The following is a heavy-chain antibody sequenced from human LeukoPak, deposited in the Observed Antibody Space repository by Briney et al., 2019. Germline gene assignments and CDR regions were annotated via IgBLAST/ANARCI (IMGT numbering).Heavy chain of an antibody. CDR2: IRYDGNIK. CDR1: GFTVSSNY. CDR3: AKGGGDSSSSRRYFDY. D-gene: IGHD6-6*01. Sequence: GGSLRLSCAASGFTVSSNYMSWVRQAPGKGLEWVAFIRYDGNIKYYADSVKGRFTISRDNSKNTLYLQMNSLRAEDTAVYYCAKGGGDSSSSRRYFDYWGRGTLVTVSS. V-gene: IGHV3-30*02. J-gene: IGHJ4*02.